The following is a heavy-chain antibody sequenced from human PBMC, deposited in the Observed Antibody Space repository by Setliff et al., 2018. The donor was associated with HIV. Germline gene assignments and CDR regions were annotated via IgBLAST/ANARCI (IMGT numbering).Heavy chain of an antibody. CDR2: IYSGGST. CDR3: ARVRSYGSAYDAFDV. Sequence: PSETLSLTCTVSGGSIGGYYWSWIRQPPGTGLEWLGCIYSGGSTNYNPSLESRVTISLETSKNQFSLRLTSVTAADTAVYYCARVRSYGSAYDAFDVWGPGTMVTVSS. V-gene: IGHV4-4*08. J-gene: IGHJ3*01. D-gene: IGHD3-10*01. CDR1: GGSIGGYY.